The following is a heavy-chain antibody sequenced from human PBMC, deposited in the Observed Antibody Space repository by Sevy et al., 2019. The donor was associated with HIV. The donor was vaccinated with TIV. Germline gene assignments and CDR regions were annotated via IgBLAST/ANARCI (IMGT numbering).Heavy chain of an antibody. CDR1: GFTFSSYS. Sequence: GGSLRLSCAASGFTFSSYSMNWVRQAPGKGLEWVSYISSSSSTIYYADSVKGRFTISRDNAKNSLYLQMNSLRAEDTAVYYCARTGPPGYYHDSSGSDYWGQGTLVTVSS. CDR3: ARTGPPGYYHDSSGSDY. CDR2: ISSSSSTI. D-gene: IGHD3-22*01. J-gene: IGHJ4*02. V-gene: IGHV3-48*01.